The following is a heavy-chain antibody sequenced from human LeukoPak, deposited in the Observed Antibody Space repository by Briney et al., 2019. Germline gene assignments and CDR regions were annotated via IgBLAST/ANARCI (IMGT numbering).Heavy chain of an antibody. CDR1: GGSISSSSDY. V-gene: IGHV4-39*07. D-gene: IGHD2/OR15-2a*01. CDR2: IYYIGST. CDR3: ARDFSAAFDI. J-gene: IGHJ3*02. Sequence: SETLSLTCVVSGGSISSSSDYWGWVRQPPGKGLEWIATIYYIGSTQYNPSLKSRVTISVDTSKNQFSLKLSSVTAADTAVYYCARDFSAAFDIWGQGTMVTVSS.